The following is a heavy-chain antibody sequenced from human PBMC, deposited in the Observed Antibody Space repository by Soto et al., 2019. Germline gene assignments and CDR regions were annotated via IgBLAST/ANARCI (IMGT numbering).Heavy chain of an antibody. CDR1: GGYSRNLD. J-gene: IGHJ4*02. CDR3: SCSAGDGSCDCTLFFDF. V-gene: IGHV4-59*11. CDR2: IYYSGST. Sequence: LSYSVAGGYSRNLDCSWILKHPGKGLEWIGYIYYSGSTNYNPSLKSRVTISGNTSKNHFSLKLRSVTAADPAVHSVSCSAGDGSCDCTLFFDFWGQGTLVTVSS. D-gene: IGHD2-15*01.